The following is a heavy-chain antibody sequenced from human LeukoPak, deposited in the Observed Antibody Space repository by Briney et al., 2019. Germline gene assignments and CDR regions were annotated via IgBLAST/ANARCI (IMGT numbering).Heavy chain of an antibody. CDR1: GFTFSSYA. Sequence: GGSLRLSCAASGFTFSSYAMSWVRQAPGKGLEWVSSISGSGGSTYYADSVKGRFTISRDNSKNTLYLQMNSLRAEDTAVYYCARDYGDYSYYFDYWGQGTLVTVSS. V-gene: IGHV3-23*01. CDR3: ARDYGDYSYYFDY. CDR2: ISGSGGST. J-gene: IGHJ4*02. D-gene: IGHD4-17*01.